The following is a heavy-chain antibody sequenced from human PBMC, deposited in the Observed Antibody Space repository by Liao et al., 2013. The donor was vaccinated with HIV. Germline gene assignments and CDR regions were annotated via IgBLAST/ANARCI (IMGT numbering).Heavy chain of an antibody. D-gene: IGHD1-26*01. V-gene: IGHV4-39*07. Sequence: QLQLQESGPGLVKPSETLSLTCTVSGGSLSSGSYYWGWIRQPPGKGLEWIGSIDYSGRTYYNPSLESRVTISVDTSKNQFSLKLTSVTAADTAVYYCARGTVGATDWFDPWGQGTLVTVAS. J-gene: IGHJ5*02. CDR3: ARGTVGATDWFDP. CDR2: IDYSGRT. CDR1: GGSLSSGSYY.